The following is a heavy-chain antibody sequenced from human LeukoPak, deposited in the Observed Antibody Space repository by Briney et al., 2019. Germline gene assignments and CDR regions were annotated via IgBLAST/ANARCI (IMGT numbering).Heavy chain of an antibody. CDR2: IYSGGST. Sequence: GGSLRLSCAASGFTVSSNYMSWVRQAPGKGLEWGSVIYSGGSTYYADSVKGRFTISRDNSKNTLYLQMNSLRAEDTAVYYCARISVWFGELDYFDYWGQGTLVTVSS. CDR1: GFTVSSNY. J-gene: IGHJ4*02. CDR3: ARISVWFGELDYFDY. V-gene: IGHV3-53*01. D-gene: IGHD3-10*01.